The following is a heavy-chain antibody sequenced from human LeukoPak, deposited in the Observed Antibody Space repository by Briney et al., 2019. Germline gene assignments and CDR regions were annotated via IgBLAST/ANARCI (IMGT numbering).Heavy chain of an antibody. CDR2: ISYDGSNK. CDR1: GITFNTYS. J-gene: IGHJ4*02. CDR3: ASQIAAAGTYLTPHY. D-gene: IGHD6-13*01. V-gene: IGHV3-30*04. Sequence: GGSLRLSCAASGITFNTYSMHWVRQAPGKGLEWVAAISYDGSNKHYADSVKGRFTVSRDNSKNTLYLQLNSLRAEDTAVYYCASQIAAAGTYLTPHYWGQGTPVTVSS.